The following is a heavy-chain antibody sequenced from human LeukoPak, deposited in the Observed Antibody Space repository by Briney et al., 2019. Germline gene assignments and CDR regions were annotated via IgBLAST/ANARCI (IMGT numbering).Heavy chain of an antibody. CDR2: IYYSGST. J-gene: IGHJ6*03. D-gene: IGHD1-26*01. CDR1: GGSISSYY. Sequence: KPSETLSLTCTVSGGSISSYYWSWIRQPPGKGLEWIGYIYYSGSTNYNPSLKSRVTISVDTSKNQFSLKLSSVTAADTAVYYCARSGSYYSHYMDVWGKGTTVTVSS. CDR3: ARSGSYYSHYMDV. V-gene: IGHV4-59*01.